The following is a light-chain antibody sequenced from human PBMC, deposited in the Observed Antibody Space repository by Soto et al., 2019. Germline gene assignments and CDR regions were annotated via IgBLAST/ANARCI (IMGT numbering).Light chain of an antibody. CDR2: EGN. CDR1: SSHIGSSNL. J-gene: IGLJ1*01. V-gene: IGLV2-23*01. CDR3: CSYAGSSPLYV. Sequence: QSALTQPAPVSGSPGQSITISCTASSSHIGSSNLVSWYQHHSGKAPKLIIYEGNKRPSGVSNRFSGSKSGKTASLTISGLQAEDEGTYYCCSYAGSSPLYVFGTGTKVTVL.